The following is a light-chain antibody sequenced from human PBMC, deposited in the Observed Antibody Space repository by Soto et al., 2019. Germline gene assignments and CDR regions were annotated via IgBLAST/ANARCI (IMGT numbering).Light chain of an antibody. Sequence: DIQMTQSPSSLSASVGDRVTITCRASQGISNYLAWYQQIPGKVPKLLISAASTLQSGVPSRFSGSGSGTAFTLTTSRLLSPDVAPYYCQKYSNIPAFGGGTKVEIK. CDR3: QKYSNIPA. J-gene: IGKJ4*01. CDR2: AAS. CDR1: QGISNY. V-gene: IGKV1-27*01.